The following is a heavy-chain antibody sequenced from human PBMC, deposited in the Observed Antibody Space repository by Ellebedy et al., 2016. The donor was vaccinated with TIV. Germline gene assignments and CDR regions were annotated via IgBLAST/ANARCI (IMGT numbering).Heavy chain of an antibody. CDR3: AKELSIAARPAYYYGMDV. CDR1: GLTFSSHA. V-gene: IGHV3-23*01. CDR2: ITESGGNT. J-gene: IGHJ6*02. Sequence: GESLKISCAASGLTFSSHAMSWVRQAPGKGLEWVSSITESGGNTYYADSVKGRFTISRDNSKDTLYLQMNSLRTEDTAVYYCAKELSIAARPAYYYGMDVWGQGTTVTVSS. D-gene: IGHD6-6*01.